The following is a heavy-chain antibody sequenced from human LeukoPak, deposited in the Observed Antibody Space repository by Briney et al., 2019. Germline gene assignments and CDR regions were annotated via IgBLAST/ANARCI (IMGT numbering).Heavy chain of an antibody. V-gene: IGHV4-59*01. CDR2: IYYSGST. J-gene: IGHJ3*02. Sequence: SETLSLTCTVSGGSISSYYWSWIRQPPGKGLEWIGYIYYSGSTNYNPSLKSRVTISVDTSKNQFSLKLSSVTAADTAVYYCARGDMNRLRAPNSDAFDIWGQGTMVTVSS. CDR3: ARGDMNRLRAPNSDAFDI. CDR1: GGSISSYY. D-gene: IGHD2-15*01.